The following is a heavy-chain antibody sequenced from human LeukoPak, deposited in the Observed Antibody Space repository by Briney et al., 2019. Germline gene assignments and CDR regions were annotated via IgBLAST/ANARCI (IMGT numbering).Heavy chain of an antibody. V-gene: IGHV7-4-1*02. J-gene: IGHJ3*02. D-gene: IGHD4-17*01. CDR1: GYTFISYA. CDR3: ARAGNGDYVGAFDI. Sequence: ASVKVSCKASGYTFISYAMNWVRQAPGQGLEWMGWISTNTGNPTYAQGFTGRFVFSLDTSVSTAYLQISSLKAGDTAVYYCARAGNGDYVGAFDIWGQGTMVTVSS. CDR2: ISTNTGNP.